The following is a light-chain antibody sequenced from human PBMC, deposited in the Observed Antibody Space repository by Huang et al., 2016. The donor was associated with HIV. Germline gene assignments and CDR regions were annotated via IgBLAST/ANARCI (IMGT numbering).Light chain of an antibody. Sequence: DIQMTQSPSSLSASVGDRVTITCRASQGISNSLAWYQQKPGKAPKLLRYAASRLESGVPSSFSGNGSGTDYTLTISTLQPEDFATYYCQQYYSTPTFGQGTKVAVK. CDR1: QGISNS. CDR2: AAS. V-gene: IGKV1-NL1*01. J-gene: IGKJ1*01. CDR3: QQYYSTPT.